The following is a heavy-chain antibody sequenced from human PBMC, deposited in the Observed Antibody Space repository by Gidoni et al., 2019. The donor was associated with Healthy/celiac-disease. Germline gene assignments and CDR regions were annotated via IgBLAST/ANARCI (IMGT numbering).Heavy chain of an antibody. CDR1: GFTFSRCW. V-gene: IGHV3-7*01. CDR2: IKEDGSEK. Sequence: VRLVESGGGLVQPGGSLRLSCAASGFTFSRCWMSCFRQAPGKGLEWVANIKEDGSEKYYVDSVKGRFNISRDNAKNSLYLQMNSLRAEDTAVYYCARETGYYYDRSGYGTESDAFDIWGQGTMVTVSS. J-gene: IGHJ3*02. CDR3: ARETGYYYDRSGYGTESDAFDI. D-gene: IGHD3-22*01.